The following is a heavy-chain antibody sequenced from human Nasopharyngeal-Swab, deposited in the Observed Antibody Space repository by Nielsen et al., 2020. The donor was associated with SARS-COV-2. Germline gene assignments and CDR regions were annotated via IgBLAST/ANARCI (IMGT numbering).Heavy chain of an antibody. V-gene: IGHV3-30-3*01. CDR1: GFTFSSYA. CDR2: ISNDESDK. Sequence: GESLKISCAASGFTFSSYAMHWVRQAPGKGLEWEAFISNDESDKYYADSVKGRFTISRDNSKNTLYLQMNSLRAEDTAVYYCAFSTTAIVTPSGCWGQGTLVTVSS. J-gene: IGHJ4*02. CDR3: AFSTTAIVTPSGC. D-gene: IGHD5-18*01.